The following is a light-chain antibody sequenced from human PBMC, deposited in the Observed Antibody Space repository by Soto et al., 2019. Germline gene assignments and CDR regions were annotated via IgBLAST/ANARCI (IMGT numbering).Light chain of an antibody. V-gene: IGLV4-69*01. CDR3: QTWGSGIVV. CDR1: SGHSNYA. J-gene: IGLJ2*01. CDR2: LNSDGSH. Sequence: QSVLTQSPSASASLGASVKLTCTLSSGHSNYAIAWHQQQSEKGPRYLMKLNSDGSHSKGDGIPDRFSGSISGAERYLTISSLQSEDEADYYCQTWGSGIVVFGGGTKLTVL.